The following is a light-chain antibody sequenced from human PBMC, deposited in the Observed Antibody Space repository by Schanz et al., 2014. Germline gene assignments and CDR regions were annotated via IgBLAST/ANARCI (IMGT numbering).Light chain of an antibody. CDR2: DVS. CDR1: SSDVGGYNF. CDR3: CSYAGDYTDV. J-gene: IGLJ1*01. Sequence: QSVLTQPPSVSGSPGQSVTISCTGTSSDVGGYNFVSWYQQHPGKAPKLIIFDVSKRPSGVPNRFFGSKSGNTASLTISGLQTEDEADYYCCSYAGDYTDVFGTGTKVTVL. V-gene: IGLV2-11*01.